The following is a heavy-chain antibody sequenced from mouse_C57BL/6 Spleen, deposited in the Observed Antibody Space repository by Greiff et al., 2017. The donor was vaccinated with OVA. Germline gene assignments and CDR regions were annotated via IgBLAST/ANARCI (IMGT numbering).Heavy chain of an antibody. CDR3: ANYDYIDY. V-gene: IGHV1-26*01. J-gene: IGHJ2*01. D-gene: IGHD2-3*01. CDR2: INPNNGGT. Sequence: VQLQQSGPELVKPGASVKISCKASGYTFTDYYMNWVKQSHGKSLEWIGDINPNNGGTSYNQKFKGKATLTVDKSSSTAYMELRSLTSEDSAVYYCANYDYIDYWGQGTTLTVSS. CDR1: GYTFTDYY.